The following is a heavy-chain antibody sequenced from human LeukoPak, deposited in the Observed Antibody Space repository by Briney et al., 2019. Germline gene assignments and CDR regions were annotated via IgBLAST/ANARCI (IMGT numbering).Heavy chain of an antibody. CDR2: IYHSGST. CDR1: GGSISSSNW. D-gene: IGHD2-21*01. J-gene: IGHJ4*02. V-gene: IGHV4-4*02. CDR3: ASGDRGDLVDY. Sequence: SETLSLTCAVSGGSISSSNWWSWVRPPPGEGLEWIGDIYHSGSTNYNPSLKSRVTISIDKSKNQFSLKLSSVTAADTAVYYCASGDRGDLVDYWGQGTLVTVSS.